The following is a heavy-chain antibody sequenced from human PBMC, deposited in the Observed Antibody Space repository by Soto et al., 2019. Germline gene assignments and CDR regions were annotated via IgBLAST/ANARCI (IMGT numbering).Heavy chain of an antibody. Sequence: PSETLSLTCTVSGGSTSSYYWSWIRQPPGKGLEWIGYIYYSGSTNYNPSLKSRVTISVDTSKNQFSLKLSSVTAADTAVYYCARDQGIAAAGDHRQGNYYYYYGMDVWGQGTTVTVSS. D-gene: IGHD6-13*01. J-gene: IGHJ6*02. CDR3: ARDQGIAAAGDHRQGNYYYYYGMDV. CDR2: IYYSGST. CDR1: GGSTSSYY. V-gene: IGHV4-59*01.